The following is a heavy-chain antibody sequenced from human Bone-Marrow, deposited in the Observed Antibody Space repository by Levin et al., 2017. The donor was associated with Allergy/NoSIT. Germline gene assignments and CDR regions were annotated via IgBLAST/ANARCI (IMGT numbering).Heavy chain of an antibody. J-gene: IGHJ2*01. CDR1: GFAFSPYA. CDR2: IGGGGTPT. D-gene: IGHD1-20*01. V-gene: IGHV3-23*01. Sequence: PGGSLRLSCVASGFAFSPYALSWVRQAPGKGLEWVSAIGGGGTPTLYADAVKGRFIISRDNSKSTVYLQMNSLRAEDTAVYYCAKEGANNFWWYFDLWGRGTLVTVSS. CDR3: AKEGANNFWWYFDL.